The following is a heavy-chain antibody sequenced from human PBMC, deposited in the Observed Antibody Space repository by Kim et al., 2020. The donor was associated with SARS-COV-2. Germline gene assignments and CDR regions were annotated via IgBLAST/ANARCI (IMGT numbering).Heavy chain of an antibody. V-gene: IGHV3-33*05. D-gene: IGHD2-2*01. CDR2: ISYDGSNK. CDR3: SIEGEYCSSTSCYSPFD. J-gene: IGHJ4*01. Sequence: GGSLRLSCAASGFTFSSYGMHWVRQAPGKGLEWVAVISYDGSNKYYADSVKGRFTISRDNSKNTLYLQMNSLRAEDTAVYYCSIEGEYCSSTSCYSPFD. CDR1: GFTFSSYG.